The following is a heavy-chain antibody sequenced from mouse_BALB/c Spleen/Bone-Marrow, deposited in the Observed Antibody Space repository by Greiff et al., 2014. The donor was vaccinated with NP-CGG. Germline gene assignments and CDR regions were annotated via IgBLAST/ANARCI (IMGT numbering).Heavy chain of an antibody. D-gene: IGHD2-3*01. CDR3: ARDPRWLLAMDY. CDR2: SRNKANEYTT. Sequence: EVKVVESGGGLVQPGGSLRLSCATSGFTFSDFYMEGVRQPPGKRLEWIAASRNKANEYTTEYSASVKGRFIVSRDTSQNILYLQMNALRAEDTAIYYCARDPRWLLAMDYWGQGTSVTVSS. J-gene: IGHJ4*01. V-gene: IGHV7-1*02. CDR1: GFTFSDFY.